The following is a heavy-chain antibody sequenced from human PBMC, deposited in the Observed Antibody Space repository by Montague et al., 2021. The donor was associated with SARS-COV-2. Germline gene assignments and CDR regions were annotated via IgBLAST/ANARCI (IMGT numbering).Heavy chain of an antibody. D-gene: IGHD2-15*01. CDR3: ARDYCSGGICYEGYGMDV. J-gene: IGHJ6*02. CDR2: IYSGGNT. V-gene: IGHV3-53*01. Sequence: SLRLSCAASGFTVTYNYMSWVRQAPGKGLEWVSVIYSGGNTYYADSVKGRFTISRDDSKNALPLQMNSLRAEDTAVYYCARDYCSGGICYEGYGMDVWGQGTTVTVSS. CDR1: GFTVTYNY.